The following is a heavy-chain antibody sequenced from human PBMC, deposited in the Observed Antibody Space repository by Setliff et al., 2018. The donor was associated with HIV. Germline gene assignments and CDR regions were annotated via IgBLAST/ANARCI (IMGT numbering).Heavy chain of an antibody. CDR2: INHSGST. V-gene: IGHV4-34*01. D-gene: IGHD2-21*02. CDR1: GGSFSGYY. CDR3: ARPNFSDYYFDY. Sequence: KSSETLSLTCAVYGGSFSGYYWSWIRQPPGKGLEWIGEINHSGSTNYNPSLKSRVTISVDTSKNQFSLKLSSVTAADTAVYYCARPNFSDYYFDYWGQGTLVTVSS. J-gene: IGHJ4*02.